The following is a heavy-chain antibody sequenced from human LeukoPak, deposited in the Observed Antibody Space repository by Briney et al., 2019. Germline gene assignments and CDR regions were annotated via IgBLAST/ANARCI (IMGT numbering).Heavy chain of an antibody. D-gene: IGHD3-3*01. Sequence: SETLSLTCAVYGGSFSGYYWSWIRQPPGKGLEWIGEINHSGSTNYNPSLKSRVTISVDTSKNQFSLKLSSVTAADTAVYYCARHRNDFWSGYLNYWSQGTLVTVSS. CDR3: ARHRNDFWSGYLNY. CDR2: INHSGST. V-gene: IGHV4-34*01. J-gene: IGHJ4*02. CDR1: GGSFSGYY.